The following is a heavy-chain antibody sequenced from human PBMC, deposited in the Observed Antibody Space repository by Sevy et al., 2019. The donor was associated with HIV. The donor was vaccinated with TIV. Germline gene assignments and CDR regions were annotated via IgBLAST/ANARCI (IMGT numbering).Heavy chain of an antibody. J-gene: IGHJ4*02. CDR3: ARTYYDFWSGYYTAPFDY. D-gene: IGHD3-3*01. CDR2: IYYSGST. Sequence: SETLSLTCTVSGGSISSSSYYWGWIRQPPGKGLEWIGSIYYSGSTYYNPSLKSRVTISVDTSKNQFSLRRSSVTAADTAVYYCARTYYDFWSGYYTAPFDYWGQGTLVTVSS. CDR1: GGSISSSSYY. V-gene: IGHV4-39*01.